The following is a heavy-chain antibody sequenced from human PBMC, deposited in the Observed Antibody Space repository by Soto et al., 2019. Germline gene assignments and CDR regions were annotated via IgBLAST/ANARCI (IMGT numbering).Heavy chain of an antibody. J-gene: IGHJ4*02. D-gene: IGHD2-15*01. CDR2: ISSSSSTI. CDR1: GFTFSSYS. V-gene: IGHV3-48*02. CDR3: AIASIGVVVSATFFDS. Sequence: EVQLVESGGGLVQPGGALRLSCAASGFTFSSYSMNWVRQAPGKGLECVSYISSSSSTIYYADAVKGRFTISRDHAKNSLYLRLNSLRDEDTAVYYCAIASIGVVVSATFFDSWGQGTLVPVSS.